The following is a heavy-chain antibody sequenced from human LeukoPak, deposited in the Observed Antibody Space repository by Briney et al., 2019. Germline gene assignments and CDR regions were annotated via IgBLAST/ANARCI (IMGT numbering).Heavy chain of an antibody. V-gene: IGHV3-23*01. Sequence: GGSLRLSCAASGFTFSSYAMSWVRQAPGKGLEWVSGISSSGGSTYYADSVKGRFTISRDNSKNTLYLQMKSLRAEDTAVYYCAKHSGGHDYWGQGTLVTVSS. CDR3: AKHSGGHDY. J-gene: IGHJ4*02. D-gene: IGHD3-10*01. CDR2: ISSSGGST. CDR1: GFTFSSYA.